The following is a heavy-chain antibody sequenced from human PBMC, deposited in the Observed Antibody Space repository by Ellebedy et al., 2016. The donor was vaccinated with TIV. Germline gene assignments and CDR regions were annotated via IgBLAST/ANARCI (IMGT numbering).Heavy chain of an antibody. J-gene: IGHJ4*02. CDR1: GDSISSYY. CDR2: FYYSGST. V-gene: IGHV4-59*01. CDR3: VRFKYFTDPSFDY. Sequence: MPSETLSLTCTVSGDSISSYYWSWIRQPPGKGLEWIGYFYYSGSTNYNPSLKSRITISLDTSKNQFSLKLRSVTAADTAMYYCVRFKYFTDPSFDYWGQGTLVTVSS. D-gene: IGHD3-9*01.